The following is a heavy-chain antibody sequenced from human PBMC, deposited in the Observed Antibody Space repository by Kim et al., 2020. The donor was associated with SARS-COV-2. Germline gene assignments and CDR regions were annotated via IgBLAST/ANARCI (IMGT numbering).Heavy chain of an antibody. D-gene: IGHD3-22*01. J-gene: IGHJ6*02. Sequence: SETLSLTCTVSGGSISSSSYYWVWIRQPPGKGLEWIGSIYYSGSTYYNPSLKSRVTISVDTSKNQFSLKLSSVTAADTAVYYCASPKGGYYYGMDFWGQGTTVTVSS. CDR2: IYYSGST. CDR3: ASPKGGYYYGMDF. V-gene: IGHV4-39*01. CDR1: GGSISSSSYY.